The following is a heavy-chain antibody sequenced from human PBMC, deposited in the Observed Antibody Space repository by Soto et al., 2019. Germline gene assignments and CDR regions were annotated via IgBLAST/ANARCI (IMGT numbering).Heavy chain of an antibody. CDR2: IYHSGST. D-gene: IGHD2-2*01. J-gene: IGHJ5*02. CDR1: GGSISNGGYS. V-gene: IGHV4-30-2*01. Sequence: SETLSLTCAVSGGSISNGGYSWSWIRQPPGKGLEWIGYIYHSGSTYYNPSLKSRVTISVDRSKNQFSLKLSSVTAADTAVYYCARDAGYCSSTSCSYNWFDPWGQGTLVTVSS. CDR3: ARDAGYCSSTSCSYNWFDP.